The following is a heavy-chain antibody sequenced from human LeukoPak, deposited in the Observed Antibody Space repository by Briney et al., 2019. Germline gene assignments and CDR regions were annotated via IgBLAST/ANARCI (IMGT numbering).Heavy chain of an antibody. Sequence: GAXVKVSCKTSGYTFTVYDINRVRPAPGKGAEWMGWMNPNSGKKGYSKKFQGRVTITRNTAITTAYMELSSLTPDDTAVYYCARGNVRSFDYWGQGTLVIASS. D-gene: IGHD3-10*02. CDR3: ARGNVRSFDY. CDR1: GYTFTVYD. CDR2: MNPNSGKK. J-gene: IGHJ4*02. V-gene: IGHV1-8*01.